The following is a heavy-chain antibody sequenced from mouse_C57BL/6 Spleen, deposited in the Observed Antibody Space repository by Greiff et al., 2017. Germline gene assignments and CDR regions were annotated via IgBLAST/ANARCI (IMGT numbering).Heavy chain of an antibody. D-gene: IGHD1-1*01. CDR2: IIPGGGST. J-gene: IGHJ1*03. Sequence: QVQLKESGADLMKPGASVKLSCTATGYTFTGYWIEWVHQRPGKGLEWIGEIIPGGGSTNYNEKLKGRATFTADTSSNTAYMQLRSLTTEDSAIFSCARNDGSGGGGYFGVLGTGTTVTGSS. CDR3: ARNDGSGGGGYFGV. CDR1: GYTFTGYW. V-gene: IGHV1-9*01.